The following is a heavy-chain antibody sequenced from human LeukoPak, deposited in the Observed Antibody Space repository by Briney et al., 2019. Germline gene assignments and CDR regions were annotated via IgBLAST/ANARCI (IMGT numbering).Heavy chain of an antibody. CDR1: GFTFSSYG. J-gene: IGHJ4*02. Sequence: GGSLRLSCAASGFTFSSYGMHWVRQAPGKGLEWVAFIRYDGSNKYYADSVKGRFTISRDNSKNTLYLQMNSLRAEDTAVYYCAKDLGSSGWFRYFDYWGQGTLVTVSS. CDR3: AKDLGSSGWFRYFDY. CDR2: IRYDGSNK. V-gene: IGHV3-30*02. D-gene: IGHD6-19*01.